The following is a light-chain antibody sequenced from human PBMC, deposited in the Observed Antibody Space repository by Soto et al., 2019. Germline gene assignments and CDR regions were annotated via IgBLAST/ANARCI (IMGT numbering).Light chain of an antibody. J-gene: IGLJ3*02. V-gene: IGLV6-57*01. CDR3: QSYDSSNRV. Sequence: NFMLTQPHSVSESPGKTVTISCTRSSGSIASNYVQWYQQRPGSSPTTVIYEDNQRPSGVPDRFSGPIDSSSKSASLTISGLKTEDEADYYCQSYDSSNRVFGGGTKVTVL. CDR1: SGSIASNY. CDR2: EDN.